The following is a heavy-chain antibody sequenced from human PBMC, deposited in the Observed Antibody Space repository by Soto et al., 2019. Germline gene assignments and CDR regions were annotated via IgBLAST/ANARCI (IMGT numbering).Heavy chain of an antibody. CDR2: ISGSGGST. V-gene: IGHV3-23*01. CDR1: GFTFSSYA. Sequence: EVQLLESGGGLVQPGGSLRLSCAASGFTFSSYAMSWVRQAPGKGLEWVSAISGSGGSTYYADSVKGRFTISRDNSKNTLYLQMNSRRAEDTAVYYCAKRVRLCRGGSCYVFDGADYWGQGTLVTVSS. CDR3: AKRVRLCRGGSCYVFDGADY. J-gene: IGHJ4*02. D-gene: IGHD2-15*01.